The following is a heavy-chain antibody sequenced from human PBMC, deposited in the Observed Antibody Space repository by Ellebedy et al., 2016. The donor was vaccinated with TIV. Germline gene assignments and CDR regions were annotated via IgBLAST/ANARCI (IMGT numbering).Heavy chain of an antibody. CDR1: GFTFSSYW. D-gene: IGHD3-3*01. CDR3: ARDKREGGFGV. Sequence: GESLKISCAASGFTFSSYWMTWVRQAPGKGLEWVAHIKQDGSEKYYVDSVKGRFTISRDNAENSLYLQMNSLTAEDTAFYYCARDKREGGFGVWGQGTLVTVSS. CDR2: IKQDGSEK. V-gene: IGHV3-7*01. J-gene: IGHJ4*02.